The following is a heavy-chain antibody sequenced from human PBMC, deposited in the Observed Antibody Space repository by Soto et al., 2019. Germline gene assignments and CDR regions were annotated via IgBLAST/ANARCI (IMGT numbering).Heavy chain of an antibody. CDR2: IYYSGST. V-gene: IGHV4-31*03. D-gene: IGHD3-22*01. Sequence: SETLSLTCTVSGGSISGGGYYWSWIRQHPGKGLEWIGYIYYSGSTYYNPSLKSRVTISVDTSKNQFSLKLSSVTAADTAVYYCERAESSGLVAHCGQGTLVPVYS. CDR1: GGSISGGGYY. J-gene: IGHJ5*02. CDR3: ERAESSGLVAH.